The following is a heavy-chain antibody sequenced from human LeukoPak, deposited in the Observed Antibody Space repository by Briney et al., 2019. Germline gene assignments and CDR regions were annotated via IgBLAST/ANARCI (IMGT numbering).Heavy chain of an antibody. J-gene: IGHJ4*02. D-gene: IGHD3-22*01. Sequence: PGGSLRLSCAASGFTFSSYWMSWVRQAPGKGLEWVSSISSSSSYIYYADSVKGRFTISRDNAKNSLYLQMNSLRAEDTAVYYCARTSYYDSSGHTFDYWGQGTLVTVSS. CDR1: GFTFSSYW. CDR3: ARTSYYDSSGHTFDY. V-gene: IGHV3-21*01. CDR2: ISSSSSYI.